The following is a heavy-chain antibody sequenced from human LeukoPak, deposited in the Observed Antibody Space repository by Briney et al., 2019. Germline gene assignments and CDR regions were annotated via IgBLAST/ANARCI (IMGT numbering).Heavy chain of an antibody. Sequence: SETLSLTCTVSGGSISSSIYYWGWIRQPPGKGLEWIGSIYYSGSTYYNPSLKSRVTISVDSSKNQFSLKLNSVTAADTAVYYCARLGGGSYSYYYGMDVWGRGTTVTVSS. CDR2: IYYSGST. D-gene: IGHD1-26*01. V-gene: IGHV4-39*07. CDR3: ARLGGGSYSYYYGMDV. J-gene: IGHJ6*02. CDR1: GGSISSSIYY.